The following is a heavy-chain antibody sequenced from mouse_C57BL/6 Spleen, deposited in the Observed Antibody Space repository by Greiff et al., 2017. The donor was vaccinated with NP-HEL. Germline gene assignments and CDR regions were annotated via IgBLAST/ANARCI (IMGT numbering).Heavy chain of an antibody. CDR3: ASGYYYGSSSLAY. CDR2: IWGVGST. Sequence: VKLVESGPGLVAPSQSLSITCTVSGFSLTSYGVDWVRQSPGKGLEWLGVIWGVGSTNYNSALKSRLSISKDNSKSQVFLKMNSLQTDDTAMYYCASGYYYGSSSLAYWGQGTLVTVSA. D-gene: IGHD1-1*01. CDR1: GFSLTSYG. V-gene: IGHV2-6*01. J-gene: IGHJ3*01.